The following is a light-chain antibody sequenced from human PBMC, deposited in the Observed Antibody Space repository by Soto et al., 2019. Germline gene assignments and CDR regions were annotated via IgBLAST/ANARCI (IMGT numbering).Light chain of an antibody. J-gene: IGKJ4*01. CDR2: EAS. V-gene: IGKV3-20*01. CDR1: HSVGNNY. Sequence: ENVLTQSPGTLSASPGDRVTLSCRASHSVGNNYLAWFQQKPGQAPRLLIDEASRRATGIPDRFSGSGSATDFTLTISRLEPEDFAVYYCQQCAASPLTFGGGTKVEIK. CDR3: QQCAASPLT.